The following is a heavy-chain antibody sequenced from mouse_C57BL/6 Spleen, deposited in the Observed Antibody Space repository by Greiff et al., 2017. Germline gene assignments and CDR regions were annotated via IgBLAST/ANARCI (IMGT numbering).Heavy chain of an antibody. Sequence: VQLVESGAELVRPGASVTLSCKASGYTFTDYEMHWVKQTPVHGLEWIGAIDPETGGTAYNQKFKGKAILTADKSSSTAYMELRSLTSEDSAVYYCTRERQTTAQAWFAYWGQGTLVTVSA. CDR2: IDPETGGT. J-gene: IGHJ3*01. V-gene: IGHV1-15*01. CDR1: GYTFTDYE. D-gene: IGHD3-2*02. CDR3: TRERQTTAQAWFAY.